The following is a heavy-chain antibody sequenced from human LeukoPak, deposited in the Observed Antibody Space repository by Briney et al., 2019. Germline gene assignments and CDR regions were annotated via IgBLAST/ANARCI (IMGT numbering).Heavy chain of an antibody. Sequence: ASVKVSCKVSGYTLTELSMHWVRQAPGKGLEWMGGFDPEDGETTYAQKFQGRVTMTEDTSTDTAYMELSSLRSEDTAVYYCATGKWFGELLPFDYWGQGTLVTVSS. CDR2: FDPEDGET. D-gene: IGHD3-10*01. V-gene: IGHV1-24*01. CDR3: ATGKWFGELLPFDY. J-gene: IGHJ4*02. CDR1: GYTLTELS.